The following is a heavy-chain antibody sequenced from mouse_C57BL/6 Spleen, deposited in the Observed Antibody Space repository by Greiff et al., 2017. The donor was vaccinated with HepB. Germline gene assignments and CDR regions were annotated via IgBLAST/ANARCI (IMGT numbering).Heavy chain of an antibody. CDR2: IDPSDSET. J-gene: IGHJ4*01. D-gene: IGHD1-1*01. Sequence: VQLQQPGAELVRPGSSVKLSCKASGYTFTSYWMHWVKQRPIQGLEWIGNIDPSDSETHYNQKFKDKATLTVDKSSSTAYMQLSSLTSEDSAVYYCARDYYGSSYDLYYAMDYWGQGTSVTVSS. CDR3: ARDYYGSSYDLYYAMDY. V-gene: IGHV1-52*01. CDR1: GYTFTSYW.